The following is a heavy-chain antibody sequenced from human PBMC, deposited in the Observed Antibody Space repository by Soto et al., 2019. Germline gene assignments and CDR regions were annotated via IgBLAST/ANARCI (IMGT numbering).Heavy chain of an antibody. Sequence: QVQLQESGPGLVRPSQTLSLTCTVSGDSISSADYYWSWIRQTPGKGLEWIEHIFYSGTTYYNPSLKSRLTISVDTSKNHFSLRLTSVTAADTAVYYCARDLWVEPELYYYGMDVWGQGTTVTVSS. CDR2: IFYSGTT. D-gene: IGHD1-1*01. J-gene: IGHJ6*02. CDR3: ARDLWVEPELYYYGMDV. V-gene: IGHV4-30-4*01. CDR1: GDSISSADYY.